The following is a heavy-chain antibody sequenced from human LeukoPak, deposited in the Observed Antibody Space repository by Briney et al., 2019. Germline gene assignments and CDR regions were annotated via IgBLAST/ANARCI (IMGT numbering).Heavy chain of an antibody. V-gene: IGHV1-3*01. J-gene: IGHJ4*02. D-gene: IGHD1-26*01. Sequence: ASVKVSCKASGYTFTSYAMHWVRQAPGQRLEWMGWINAGNGNTKYSQKFQGRVTFTRAASARTAYMELSSLGCEDTAVYYCARGGSGVVGEYWGQGTLVTVSS. CDR3: ARGGSGVVGEY. CDR1: GYTFTSYA. CDR2: INAGNGNT.